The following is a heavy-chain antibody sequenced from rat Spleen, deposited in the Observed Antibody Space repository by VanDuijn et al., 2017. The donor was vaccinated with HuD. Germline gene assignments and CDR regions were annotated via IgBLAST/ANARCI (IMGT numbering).Heavy chain of an antibody. D-gene: IGHD1-2*01. V-gene: IGHV2-30*01. CDR1: GFSLTSYN. CDR3: ARSRGYSSPDY. J-gene: IGHJ2*01. CDR2: IWTGGST. Sequence: QVQLKESGPGLVQPSQTLSLTCTVSGFSLTSYNVHWVRQPTGKGLEWMGIIWTGGSTDYNSALKSRLSISRDTSKSQFFLKMNSLQTEDTAMYFCARSRGYSSPDYWGQGVMVTVSS.